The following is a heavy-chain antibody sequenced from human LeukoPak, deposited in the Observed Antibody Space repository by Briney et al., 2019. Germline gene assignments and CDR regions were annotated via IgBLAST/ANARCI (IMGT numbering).Heavy chain of an antibody. CDR2: ISSSGSTI. CDR3: ARAPYTTGRGYYFDY. V-gene: IGHV3-48*03. D-gene: IGHD2/OR15-2a*01. J-gene: IGHJ4*02. Sequence: GGSLRLSCAASGFTFSSYEMNWVRQAPGKGLEWVSYISSSGSTIYYADSVKGRFTISRDNARNSLYLQTNSLRAEDTAVYYCARAPYTTGRGYYFDYWGQGALVTVSS. CDR1: GFTFSSYE.